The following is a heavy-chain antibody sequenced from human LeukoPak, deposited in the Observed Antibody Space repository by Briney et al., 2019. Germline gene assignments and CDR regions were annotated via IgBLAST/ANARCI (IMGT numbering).Heavy chain of an antibody. D-gene: IGHD3-22*01. V-gene: IGHV4-39*07. CDR3: AGSDSSGYYLHPFDY. CDR1: GGSISSSSYY. Sequence: PSETLSLTCTVSGGSISSSSYYWGWIRQPPGKGLEWIGSIYYSGSTFYNPSLKSRVTISLDTSKNQFSLKLSSVTAADTATYFCAGSDSSGYYLHPFDYWGQGTLVTVSS. J-gene: IGHJ4*02. CDR2: IYYSGST.